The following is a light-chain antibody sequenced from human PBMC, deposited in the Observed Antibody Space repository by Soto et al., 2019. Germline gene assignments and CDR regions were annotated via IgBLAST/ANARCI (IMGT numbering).Light chain of an antibody. Sequence: EVVLTQSPGTLSLSPGERATLSCRASQSVSSSSLAWYQQRPGQAPRLLTYGASSRATGIPDRFSGSGSGTDFTLTISTLEPEDFAVYYCQPYGSPQFTFGPGTKVDIK. CDR2: GAS. CDR1: QSVSSSS. CDR3: QPYGSPQFT. V-gene: IGKV3-20*01. J-gene: IGKJ3*01.